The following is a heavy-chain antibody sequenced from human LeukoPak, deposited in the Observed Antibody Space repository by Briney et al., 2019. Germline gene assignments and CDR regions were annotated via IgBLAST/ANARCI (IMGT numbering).Heavy chain of an antibody. D-gene: IGHD1-26*01. Sequence: APVKVSCKASGYTFTSDYMNWVRQAPGQGLEWMGIVHSSGGVIKYAQEFQDRLTVTRDTSTSTIYMELSSLRSEDTAVYYCAGSSHQRNWFDPWGQGTLVIVSS. CDR1: GYTFTSDY. J-gene: IGHJ5*02. V-gene: IGHV1-46*01. CDR2: VHSSGGVI. CDR3: AGSSHQRNWFDP.